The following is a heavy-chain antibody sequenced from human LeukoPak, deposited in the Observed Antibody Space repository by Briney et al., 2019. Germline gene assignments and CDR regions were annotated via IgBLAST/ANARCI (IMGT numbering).Heavy chain of an antibody. CDR3: ARVQDYDYVWGSYSQSSYFDY. CDR2: ISAYNGNT. V-gene: IGHV1-18*01. CDR1: GYTFTSYG. Sequence: VASVKVSCKASGYTFTSYGISWVRQAPGQGLEWMGWISAYNGNTNYAQKLQGRVTMTTDTSTSTAYMELRSLRSDDTAVYYCARVQDYDYVWGSYSQSSYFDYWGQGTLVTVSS. J-gene: IGHJ4*02. D-gene: IGHD3-16*01.